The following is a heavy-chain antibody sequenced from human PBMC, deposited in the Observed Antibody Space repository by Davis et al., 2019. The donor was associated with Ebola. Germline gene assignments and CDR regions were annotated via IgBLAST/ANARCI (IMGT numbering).Heavy chain of an antibody. CDR2: IYYSGST. D-gene: IGHD4-17*01. CDR3: ARKGAVTLYYYYYGMDV. V-gene: IGHV4-34*01. Sequence: SETLSLTCAVYGGSFSGYYWSWIRQPPGKGLEWIGSIYYSGSTYYNPSLKSRVTISVDTSKNQFSLKLISVTAADTAVYYCARKGAVTLYYYYYGMDVWGQGTTVTVSS. CDR1: GGSFSGYY. J-gene: IGHJ6*02.